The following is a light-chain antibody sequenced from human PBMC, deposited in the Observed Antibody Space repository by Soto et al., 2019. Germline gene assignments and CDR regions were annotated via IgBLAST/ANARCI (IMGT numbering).Light chain of an antibody. CDR1: QTFNSN. J-gene: IGKJ4*01. CDR3: QQYYSWPLT. Sequence: EIVLTQSPATLSVSPGQRATLSCRASQTFNSNLAWYQQSPGQAPRLLIYAASTRAPGVPARFSGSGSGTQFTLTISSLQSEDFAAYYCQQYYSWPLTFGGGTKVEIK. CDR2: AAS. V-gene: IGKV3-15*01.